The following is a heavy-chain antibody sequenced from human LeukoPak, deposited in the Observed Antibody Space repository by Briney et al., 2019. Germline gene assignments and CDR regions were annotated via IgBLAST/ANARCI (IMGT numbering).Heavy chain of an antibody. Sequence: SETLSLTCTVSGGSISSYYWSWIRQPPGKGLEWIGYIYYSGSTNYNPSLKSRVTISVDSSKNQFSLKLSSVTAADTAVYYCARDHYDILTGYYRSHYNWFDPWGQGTLVTVSS. J-gene: IGHJ5*02. D-gene: IGHD3-9*01. CDR3: ARDHYDILTGYYRSHYNWFDP. V-gene: IGHV4-59*01. CDR2: IYYSGST. CDR1: GGSISSYY.